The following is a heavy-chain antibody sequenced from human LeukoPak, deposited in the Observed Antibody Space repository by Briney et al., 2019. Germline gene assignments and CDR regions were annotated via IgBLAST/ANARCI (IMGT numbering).Heavy chain of an antibody. CDR1: GGTFSSYA. Sequence: ASVKVSCKASGGTFSSYAISWVRQAPGQGLEWMGWISAYNGNTNYAQKLQGRVTMTTDTSTSTAYMELRSLRSDDTAVYYCARVGYSSSWYQWFDPWGQGTLVTVSS. J-gene: IGHJ5*02. D-gene: IGHD6-13*01. CDR2: ISAYNGNT. V-gene: IGHV1-18*01. CDR3: ARVGYSSSWYQWFDP.